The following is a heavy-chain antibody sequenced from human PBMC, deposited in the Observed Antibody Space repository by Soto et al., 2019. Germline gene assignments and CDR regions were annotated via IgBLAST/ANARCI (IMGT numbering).Heavy chain of an antibody. CDR2: ISGSGGST. D-gene: IGHD1-26*01. CDR1: GFTFSNFA. Sequence: DVQLLESGGGLVQPGGSLRLSCAASGFTFSNFAMNWVRQAPGKGLEWVSAISGSGGSTYYADSVKGRFTISRDNSKNTLYLKMNSVRAEDTAVYYCAKDPVVGTRRAFDIWGQGTLVTVSS. V-gene: IGHV3-23*01. CDR3: AKDPVVGTRRAFDI. J-gene: IGHJ3*02.